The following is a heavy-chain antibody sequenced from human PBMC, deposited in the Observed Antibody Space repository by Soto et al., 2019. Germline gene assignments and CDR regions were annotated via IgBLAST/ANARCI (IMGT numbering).Heavy chain of an antibody. CDR2: ISYDGSNK. Sequence: QVQLVESGGGVVQPGRSLRLSCAASGFTFSSYGMHWVRQAPGKGLEWVAVISYDGSNKYYADSVKGRFTISRDNSKNTLYLQMNSLRAEDTAVYYCAKVLAGEWELLLLPLDYWGQRTLVTVSS. V-gene: IGHV3-30*18. CDR1: GFTFSSYG. D-gene: IGHD1-26*01. CDR3: AKVLAGEWELLLLPLDY. J-gene: IGHJ4*02.